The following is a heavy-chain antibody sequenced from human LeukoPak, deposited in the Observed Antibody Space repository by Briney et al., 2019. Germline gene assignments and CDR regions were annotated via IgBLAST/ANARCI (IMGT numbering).Heavy chain of an antibody. CDR3: ARDPYCSGGSCTAGFDY. CDR2: ISYDGGNK. CDR1: GFTFSSYA. V-gene: IGHV3-30*04. Sequence: PGRSLRLSCAASGFTFSSYAMHWVRQAPGKGLEWVAVISYDGGNKYYADSVKGRFTISRDNSKNTLYLQMNSLRAEDTAVYYCARDPYCSGGSCTAGFDYWGQGTLVTVSS. J-gene: IGHJ4*02. D-gene: IGHD2-15*01.